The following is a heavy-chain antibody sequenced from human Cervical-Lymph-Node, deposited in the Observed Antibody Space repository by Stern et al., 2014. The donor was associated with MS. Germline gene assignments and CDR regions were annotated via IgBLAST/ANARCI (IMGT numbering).Heavy chain of an antibody. CDR3: ARDNFEYSTESFDY. D-gene: IGHD6-6*01. CDR2: ISIRSIYI. V-gene: IGHV3-21*01. Sequence: EVQLVQSGGGLVKPGGSLRLSWAASGFTFSSYSMNWVRPAPGKGLEWVSSISIRSIYIYYADSVKGRFTISRDNAKNSLYLQMNSLRAEDTAVYYCARDNFEYSTESFDYWGQGTLVTVSS. J-gene: IGHJ4*02. CDR1: GFTFSSYS.